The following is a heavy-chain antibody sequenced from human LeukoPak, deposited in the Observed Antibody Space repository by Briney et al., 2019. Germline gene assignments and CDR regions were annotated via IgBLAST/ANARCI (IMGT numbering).Heavy chain of an antibody. Sequence: SETLSLTCAVSGASIISSNWWTWVRQPPGKGLEWIGEIYQSGTTNYNPSLKSRVTISVDKSKNQFSLKLNSLTAADTAVYYCASPHQDSSSSRFDYWGQGTLVTVSS. V-gene: IGHV4-4*02. D-gene: IGHD6-6*01. CDR3: ASPHQDSSSSRFDY. CDR2: IYQSGTT. J-gene: IGHJ4*02. CDR1: GASIISSNW.